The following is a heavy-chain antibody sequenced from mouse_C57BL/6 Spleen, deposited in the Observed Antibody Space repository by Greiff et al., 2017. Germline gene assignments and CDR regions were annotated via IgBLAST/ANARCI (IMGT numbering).Heavy chain of an antibody. D-gene: IGHD2-4*01. CDR1: GFTFSDYG. J-gene: IGHJ4*01. CDR3: ARGDDYGGDDYAMDY. V-gene: IGHV5-17*01. Sequence: EVQLLESGGGLVKPGGSLKLSCAASGFTFSDYGMHWVRQAPEKGLEWVAYISSGSSTNYYADTVKGRFTISRDNATNTTFLQMTSLRSEDTAMYYCARGDDYGGDDYAMDYWGQGTSVTVSS. CDR2: ISSGSSTN.